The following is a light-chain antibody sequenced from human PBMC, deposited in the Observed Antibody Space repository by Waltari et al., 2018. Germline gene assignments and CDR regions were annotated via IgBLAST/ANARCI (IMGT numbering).Light chain of an antibody. CDR1: DSDVGAYDF. V-gene: IGLV2-14*01. Sequence: QSALTQPASVSGSPGQSITISCSGTDSDVGAYDFVSLYQQPPGKAPHLIIYEVSNRPSGISNRFSASKSGNTASLTIYGLQAEDEADYYCSSYTTSSAPGVFGTGTRVTVL. CDR3: SSYTTSSAPGV. CDR2: EVS. J-gene: IGLJ1*01.